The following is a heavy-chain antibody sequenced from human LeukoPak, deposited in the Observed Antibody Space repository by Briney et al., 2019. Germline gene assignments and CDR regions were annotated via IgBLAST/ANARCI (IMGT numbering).Heavy chain of an antibody. CDR2: IYHSGST. CDR1: GGSISSGGYY. J-gene: IGHJ3*02. CDR3: ARAPTYYDFWSGYYILDAFDI. V-gene: IGHV4-30-2*01. Sequence: PSQTLSLTCTVSGGSISSGGYYWSWIRQPPGKGLEWIGYIYHSGSTYYNPSLKSRVTISVDRSKNQFSLKLSSVTAADTAVYYCARAPTYYDFWSGYYILDAFDIWGQGTMVTVSS. D-gene: IGHD3-3*01.